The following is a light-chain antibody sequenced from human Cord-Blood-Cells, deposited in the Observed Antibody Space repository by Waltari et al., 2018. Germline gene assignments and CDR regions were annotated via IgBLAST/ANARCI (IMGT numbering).Light chain of an antibody. CDR2: AAS. CDR3: RQSYSTPWT. CDR1: QSISSY. Sequence: DIQMTQSPSSLSASVGDRVTITCRASQSISSYLNWYQQKPGKAPKLLIYAASSLQSGVPSRFSGSGSETDYTLTISRLQPEDFATIYCRQSYSTPWTFGQGTKVEIK. V-gene: IGKV1-39*01. J-gene: IGKJ1*01.